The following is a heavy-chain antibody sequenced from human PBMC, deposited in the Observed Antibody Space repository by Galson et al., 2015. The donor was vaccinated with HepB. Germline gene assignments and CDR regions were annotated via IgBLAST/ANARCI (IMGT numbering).Heavy chain of an antibody. D-gene: IGHD3-10*01. J-gene: IGHJ3*01. CDR3: ARGVVALVRGVTLAAADDAFDV. Sequence: SLRLSCAASGFTFSSYEMNWVRQAPGKGLEWVSYIGGSGSPIFYADSVKGRFTISRDNAKNSLYLQMSSLRAEDTAVYYCARGVVALVRGVTLAAADDAFDVWGQGTMVIVSS. CDR1: GFTFSSYE. V-gene: IGHV3-48*03. CDR2: IGGSGSPI.